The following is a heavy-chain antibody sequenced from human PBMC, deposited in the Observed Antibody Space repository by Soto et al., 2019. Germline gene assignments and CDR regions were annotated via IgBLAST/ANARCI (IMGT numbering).Heavy chain of an antibody. CDR1: GFSLSTGGMG. CDR3: AHSRCGGDCLQSYSSHYYYGMDI. D-gene: IGHD2-21*02. J-gene: IGHJ6*02. Sequence: QITLKESGPTLVNPTQTLTLTCTFSGFSLSTGGMGVGWIRQPPGKALDWLALIYWDGDRRYRPSLMSRLTLAKDTSKNQVVLTMPNMDPVDTATQYCAHSRCGGDCLQSYSSHYYYGMDIWRQGTTVTVSS. CDR2: IYWDGDR. V-gene: IGHV2-5*02.